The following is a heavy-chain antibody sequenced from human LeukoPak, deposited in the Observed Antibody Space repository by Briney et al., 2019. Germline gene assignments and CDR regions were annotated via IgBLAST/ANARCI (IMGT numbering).Heavy chain of an antibody. D-gene: IGHD3-10*01. CDR1: GFTFSSYS. V-gene: IGHV3-73*01. CDR3: TRITMVRGADDAFDI. Sequence: PGGSLRLSCAASGFTFSSYSMNWVRQASGKVLEWVGRIRSKANSYATAYAASVKGRFTISRDDSKNTAYLQMNSLKTEDTAVYYCTRITMVRGADDAFDIWGQGTMVTVSS. J-gene: IGHJ3*02. CDR2: IRSKANSYAT.